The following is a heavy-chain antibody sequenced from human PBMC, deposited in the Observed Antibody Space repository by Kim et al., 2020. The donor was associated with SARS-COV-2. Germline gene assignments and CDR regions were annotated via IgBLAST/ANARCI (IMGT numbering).Heavy chain of an antibody. CDR3: AGTARGANFDY. J-gene: IGHJ4*02. Sequence: AHHNPSLRGRVTISVDTSKNQFSLKLRSMTAADTAVYYCAGTARGANFDYWGRGALVTVSS. D-gene: IGHD1-26*01. CDR2: A. V-gene: IGHV4-4*09.